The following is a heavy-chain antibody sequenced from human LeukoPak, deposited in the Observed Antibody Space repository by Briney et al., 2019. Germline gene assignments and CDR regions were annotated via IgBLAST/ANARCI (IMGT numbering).Heavy chain of an antibody. Sequence: ASVKLSCKASDYTFTSYGINWVRQAPGQGLEWMGWISAYTGNTNYVQKLQGRVTMTTDTSTSTAYMELRSLRSDDTAVYYCARFLDRDGYNFFDYWGQGTLVTVSS. CDR3: ARFLDRDGYNFFDY. CDR2: ISAYTGNT. V-gene: IGHV1-18*01. CDR1: DYTFTSYG. D-gene: IGHD5-24*01. J-gene: IGHJ4*02.